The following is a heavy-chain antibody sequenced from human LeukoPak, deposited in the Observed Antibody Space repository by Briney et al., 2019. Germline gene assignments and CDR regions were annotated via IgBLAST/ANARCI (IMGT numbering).Heavy chain of an antibody. CDR2: VSPPGGGT. V-gene: IGHV3-23*01. D-gene: IGHD7-27*01. CDR1: GFTFSNAW. J-gene: IGHJ4*02. CDR3: ARDLAWGAFDY. Sequence: GGSLRLSCAASGFTFSNAWMSWVRQAPGKGLEWLSGVSPPGGGTYYADSVKGRFTISRDGSKNTLSLQMNSLRVEDTAVYYCARDLAWGAFDYWGQGTLVTVSS.